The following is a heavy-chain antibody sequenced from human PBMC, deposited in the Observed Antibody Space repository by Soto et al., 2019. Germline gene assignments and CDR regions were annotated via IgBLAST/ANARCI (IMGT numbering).Heavy chain of an antibody. Sequence: SETLSLTCNVSGDSLKTHYWSRIRQPPGKGLEWIGYIYYSGSTLYNPSLKRRVTISVDTAKNQFSLRLNSLTAADTAVYYCASGWMPAFDNWGQGTLDPVSS. CDR2: IYYSGST. V-gene: IGHV4-59*11. CDR3: ASGWMPAFDN. J-gene: IGHJ4*02. D-gene: IGHD2-2*01. CDR1: GDSLKTHY.